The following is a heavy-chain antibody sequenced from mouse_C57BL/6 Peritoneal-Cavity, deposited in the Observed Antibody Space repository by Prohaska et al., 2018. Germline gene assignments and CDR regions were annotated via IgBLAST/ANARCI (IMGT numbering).Heavy chain of an antibody. D-gene: IGHD2-5*01. CDR3: AYSNYVEFAY. J-gene: IGHJ3*01. V-gene: IGHV1-19*01. Sequence: HGKSLEWIGVINPYNGGTSYNQKFKGKATLTVDKSSSTAYMELNSLTSEDSAVYYCAYSNYVEFAYWGQGTLVTVSA. CDR2: INPYNGGT.